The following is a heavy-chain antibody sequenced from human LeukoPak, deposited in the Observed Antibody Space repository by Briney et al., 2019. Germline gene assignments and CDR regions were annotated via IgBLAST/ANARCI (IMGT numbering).Heavy chain of an antibody. Sequence: SQTLSLTCTVSGGSISSGDYYWSWIRQPPGKGLEWIGYIYYSGSTHYNPSLKSRVTISVDTSKNQFSLKLSSVIAADTAVYYCARVLLHCSGGSCYTDDYWGQGTLVTVSS. CDR2: IYYSGST. D-gene: IGHD2-15*01. CDR1: GGSISSGDYY. V-gene: IGHV4-30-4*01. CDR3: ARVLLHCSGGSCYTDDY. J-gene: IGHJ4*02.